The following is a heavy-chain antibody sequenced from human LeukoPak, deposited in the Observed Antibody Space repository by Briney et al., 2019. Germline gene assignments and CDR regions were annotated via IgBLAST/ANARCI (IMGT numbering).Heavy chain of an antibody. CDR3: ARRPTYYDFWSGLSGDAFDI. CDR2: IYPGDSDT. CDR1: GYSFTSYW. Sequence: GESLKISCKGSGYSFTSYWIGWVRQMPGKGLEWMGIIYPGDSDTRYSPSFQGQVTISADKSISTAYLQWSSLKASDTAMYYCARRPTYYDFWSGLSGDAFDIWGQGTMVTVSS. J-gene: IGHJ3*02. D-gene: IGHD3-3*01. V-gene: IGHV5-51*01.